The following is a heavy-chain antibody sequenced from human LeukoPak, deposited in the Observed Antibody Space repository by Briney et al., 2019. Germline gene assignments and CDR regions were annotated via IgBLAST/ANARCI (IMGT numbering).Heavy chain of an antibody. CDR1: GFTFSNYA. V-gene: IGHV3-23*01. Sequence: GGSLRLSCVASGFTFSNYAMSWVRQAPGKGLEWVSGVSAGGGTTYYTDSVKGRFTISRDKSKSTLYLQMNSLRVDNTAIYYCAKDRDGGSNTRAKGFDSWGQGTLVTVSS. CDR3: AKDRDGGSNTRAKGFDS. D-gene: IGHD3-16*01. CDR2: VSAGGGTT. J-gene: IGHJ5*01.